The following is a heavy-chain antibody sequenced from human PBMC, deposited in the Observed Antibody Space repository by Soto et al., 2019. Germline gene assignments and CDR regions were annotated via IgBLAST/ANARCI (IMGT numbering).Heavy chain of an antibody. V-gene: IGHV3-23*01. CDR3: ARRSSSWSFDY. CDR2: ISGSGDST. CDR1: GFTFSSYA. Sequence: EVQLLESGGGLVQPGGSLRLSCAASGFTFSSYAMSWVRQAPGKGLEWVSAISGSGDSTYYADSVKGRFTISRDNSKHRLALQMNSLRAEDTDVSYCARRSSSWSFDYWGQGTLVTVSS. J-gene: IGHJ4*02. D-gene: IGHD6-13*01.